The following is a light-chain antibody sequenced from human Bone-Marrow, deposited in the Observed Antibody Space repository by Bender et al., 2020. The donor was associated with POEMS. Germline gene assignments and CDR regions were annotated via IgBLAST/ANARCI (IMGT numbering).Light chain of an antibody. J-gene: IGLJ2*01. V-gene: IGLV3-10*01. CDR1: ALPKQF. Sequence: SSELTQPPSVSVSPGQTARITCSGDALPKQFAYWYQQKSGQAPVLVIYEDTKRPSGIPERFSGSSSGTMATLTISGAQVEDEADYYCFSTDTIGNHRTFGGGTKLTVL. CDR2: EDT. CDR3: FSTDTIGNHRT.